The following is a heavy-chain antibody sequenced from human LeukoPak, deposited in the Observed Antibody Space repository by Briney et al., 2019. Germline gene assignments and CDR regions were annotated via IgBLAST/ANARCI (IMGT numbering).Heavy chain of an antibody. CDR2: ISDDGSNK. CDR1: GFTFSSYG. J-gene: IGHJ4*02. D-gene: IGHD6-13*01. V-gene: IGHV3-30*18. Sequence: GGSLRLSCAASGFTFSSYGMHWVRQAPGKGLEWVAVISDDGSNKYYADSVKGRFTISRDNYKSSLYKQMHSVIEEDTAVYYCANEFPSSRWHGDYCDYWGRGTLDPLPS. CDR3: ANEFPSSRWHGDYCDY.